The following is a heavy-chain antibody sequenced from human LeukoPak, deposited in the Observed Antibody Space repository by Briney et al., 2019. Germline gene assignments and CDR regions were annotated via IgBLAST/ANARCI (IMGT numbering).Heavy chain of an antibody. CDR1: GFTFSSYW. Sequence: GGSLRLSCAASGFTFSSYWMHWVRQAPGKGLEWVSSISGSGGSTYYADSVKGRFTISRDTSKNTLYPQMNSLRAADTAVYYCVKSGYNRFDYWGQGALVTVSS. V-gene: IGHV3-23*01. D-gene: IGHD5-24*01. CDR3: VKSGYNRFDY. CDR2: ISGSGGST. J-gene: IGHJ4*02.